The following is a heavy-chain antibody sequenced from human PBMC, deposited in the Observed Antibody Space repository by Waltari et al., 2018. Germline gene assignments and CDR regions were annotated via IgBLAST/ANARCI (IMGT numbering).Heavy chain of an antibody. CDR2: INPNSAGT. Sequence: QEQLVQSGDEVRKPGASVKVSCKATGYSFTGYYIHWVRQAPGQGLEWLGWINPNSAGTDYAQKFQGRVTMTRDTSSHTVYMELSRLTSDDSAVYYCARGGVSYYDFWTGYYPYMDVWGKGTTVTISS. V-gene: IGHV1-2*02. CDR3: ARGGVSYYDFWTGYYPYMDV. D-gene: IGHD3-3*01. CDR1: GYSFTGYY. J-gene: IGHJ6*03.